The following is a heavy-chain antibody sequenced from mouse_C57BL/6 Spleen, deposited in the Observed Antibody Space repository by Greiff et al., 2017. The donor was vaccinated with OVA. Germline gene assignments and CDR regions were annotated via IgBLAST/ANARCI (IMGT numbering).Heavy chain of an antibody. Sequence: VQLQQSGPELVKPGASVKISCKASGYSFTGYYMNWVKQSPEKSLEWIGEINPSTGGTTYNQKFKAKATLTVDKSSSTAYMQLKSLTSEDSAVYYCARTTTTVDWYFDGWGTGTTVTVSS. J-gene: IGHJ1*03. CDR3: ARTTTTVDWYFDG. V-gene: IGHV1-42*01. CDR2: INPSTGGT. D-gene: IGHD1-1*01. CDR1: GYSFTGYY.